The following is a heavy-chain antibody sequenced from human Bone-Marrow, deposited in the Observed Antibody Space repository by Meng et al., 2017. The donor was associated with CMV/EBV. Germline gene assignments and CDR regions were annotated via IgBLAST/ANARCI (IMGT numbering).Heavy chain of an antibody. CDR1: GGTFNDYA. Sequence: ASVKVSCKTSGGTFNDYAISWVRQAPGQGLEWMGWISAYNGNTNYAQKLQGRVTMTTGTSTSTAYMELRSLRSDDTAVYYCARYLAARPTDYWGQGTLVTVAS. J-gene: IGHJ4*02. CDR3: ARYLAARPTDY. D-gene: IGHD6-6*01. V-gene: IGHV1-18*01. CDR2: ISAYNGNT.